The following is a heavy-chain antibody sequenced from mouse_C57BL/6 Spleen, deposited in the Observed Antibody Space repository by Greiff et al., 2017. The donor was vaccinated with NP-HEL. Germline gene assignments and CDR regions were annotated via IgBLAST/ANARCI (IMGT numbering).Heavy chain of an antibody. CDR2: IYPRSGNT. CDR1: GYTFTSYG. D-gene: IGHD6-2*01. J-gene: IGHJ2*01. CDR3: ARSLSPGDY. Sequence: VKVVESGAELARPGASVKLSCKASGYTFTSYGISWVKQRTGQGLEWIGEIYPRSGNTYYNEKFKGKATLTADKSSSTAYMELRSLTSEDSAVYFCARSLSPGDYWGQGTTLTVSS. V-gene: IGHV1-81*01.